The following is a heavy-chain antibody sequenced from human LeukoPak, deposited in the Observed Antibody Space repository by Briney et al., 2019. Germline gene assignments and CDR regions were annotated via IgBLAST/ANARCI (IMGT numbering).Heavy chain of an antibody. J-gene: IGHJ4*02. CDR2: INPSGGST. V-gene: IGHV1-46*01. CDR1: GYTFTSCY. Sequence: ASVKVSCKASGYTFTSCYMHWVRQAPGQGLEWMGIINPSGGSTSYAQKFQGRVTMTRDTSTSTVYIELSSLRSEDTAVYYCARARSLAAFYFDYWGQGTLVTVSS. D-gene: IGHD2-15*01. CDR3: ARARSLAAFYFDY.